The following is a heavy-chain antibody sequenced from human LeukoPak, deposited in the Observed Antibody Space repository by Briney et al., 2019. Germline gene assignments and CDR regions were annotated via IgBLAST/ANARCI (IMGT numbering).Heavy chain of an antibody. D-gene: IGHD5-18*01. CDR1: GFTFISYA. CDR3: AKGATNGYSYGSSFDY. V-gene: IGHV3-23*01. Sequence: GGSLRLSCAASGFTFISYAMSWVRQAPGKGLEWVSAISGSGGSTYYADSVKGRFTISRDNSKNTLYLQMNSLRAEDTAVYYCAKGATNGYSYGSSFDYWGQGTLVTVSS. J-gene: IGHJ4*02. CDR2: ISGSGGST.